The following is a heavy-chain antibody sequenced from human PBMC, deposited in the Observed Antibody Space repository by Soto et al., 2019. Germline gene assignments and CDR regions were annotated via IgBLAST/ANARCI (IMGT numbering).Heavy chain of an antibody. D-gene: IGHD6-6*01. CDR3: ARESISTRAFDI. V-gene: IGHV3-33*01. CDR2: IWYDGSNK. CDR1: GFTFSSYG. J-gene: IGHJ3*02. Sequence: PGGSLRLSCAASGFTFSSYGMHWVRQAPGKGLEWVAVIWYDGSNKYYADSVKGRFTISRDNSKNTLYLQMNSLRAEDTAVYYCARESISTRAFDIWGQGTMVTVSS.